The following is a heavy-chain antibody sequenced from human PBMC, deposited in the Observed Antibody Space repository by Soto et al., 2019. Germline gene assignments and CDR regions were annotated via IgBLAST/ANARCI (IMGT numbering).Heavy chain of an antibody. CDR1: GYTFTNYD. V-gene: IGHV1-8*01. CDR2: MNPKSGNT. J-gene: IGHJ4*02. CDR3: VRVYGEIDY. D-gene: IGHD4-17*01. Sequence: QVQLVQSGAEVKKPGASVKVSCKASGYTFTNYDINWVRQATGQGLEWMGWMNPKSGNTGYAQQFQGRVTMTRSTSINTAYMELSSLRSEETAVYYCVRVYGEIDYWGQGTLVTVSS.